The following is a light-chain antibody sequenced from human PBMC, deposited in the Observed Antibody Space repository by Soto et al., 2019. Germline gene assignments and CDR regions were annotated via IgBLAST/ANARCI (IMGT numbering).Light chain of an antibody. J-gene: IGKJ1*01. V-gene: IGKV4-1*01. Sequence: DIVMTQSPDSLAVSLGERATINCKSSQSVLYSSNNKNYLAWYQQKPGQPPKLLIYWASTRESGVPDRFSGSGSGTDFTLTSSRLQAEDVAVYYCQQYYSTLWTFGQGTKVEIK. CDR2: WAS. CDR1: QSVLYSSNNKNY. CDR3: QQYYSTLWT.